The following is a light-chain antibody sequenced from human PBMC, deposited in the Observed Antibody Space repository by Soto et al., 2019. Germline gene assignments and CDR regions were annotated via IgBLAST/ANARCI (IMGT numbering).Light chain of an antibody. CDR1: QSISAY. V-gene: IGKV1-39*01. CDR3: QQTYSSPPLT. J-gene: IGKJ4*01. CDR2: AAS. Sequence: DIQMTQSPSSLSASVGDRVTIICRASQSISAYLNWYQQKPGKAPKFLIYAASTLESGVPSRFSGRGSGTNFSLTISSLQPEDFATYYCQQTYSSPPLTFGGWNKIEIK.